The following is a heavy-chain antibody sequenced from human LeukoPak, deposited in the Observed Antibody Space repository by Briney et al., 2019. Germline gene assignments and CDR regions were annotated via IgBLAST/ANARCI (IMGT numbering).Heavy chain of an antibody. J-gene: IGHJ4*02. CDR1: GFTFSSYS. Sequence: GGSLRLSCAASGFTFSSYSMNWVRQAPGKGLEWVSYISSSSSTIYYADSVKGRFTISRDNAKKSLYLQMNSLRAEDTAVYYCARDGGTTDFDYWGQGTLVTVSS. CDR2: ISSSSSTI. V-gene: IGHV3-48*04. D-gene: IGHD1-7*01. CDR3: ARDGGTTDFDY.